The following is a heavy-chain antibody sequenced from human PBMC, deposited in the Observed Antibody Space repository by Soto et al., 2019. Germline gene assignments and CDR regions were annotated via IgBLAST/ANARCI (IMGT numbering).Heavy chain of an antibody. CDR2: IHYSGST. Sequence: QVQLQESGPGLVKPSETLSLTCTVSGGSISGSYWSWIRQTPGKVLEWVGYIHYSGSTNYNPSLKSRVTRSVDSAKNQFSLQLSSVTAADTAVYFCTKYRRTDAEGYSFDYWGQGALVTVSS. CDR3: TKYRRTDAEGYSFDY. D-gene: IGHD2-15*01. V-gene: IGHV4-59*01. CDR1: GGSISGSY. J-gene: IGHJ4*02.